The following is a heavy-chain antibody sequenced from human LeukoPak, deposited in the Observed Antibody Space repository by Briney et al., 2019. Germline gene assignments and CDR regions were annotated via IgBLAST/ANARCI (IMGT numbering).Heavy chain of an antibody. Sequence: PGGSLRLSCAASGFTFSSYSMNWVRQAPGKGLEWVSSIRDSSTYYADSVKGRFTISRDSSKNTLYLQMNSLRAEDTAVYYCAKVNWICGDNCWGQGTLVTVSS. D-gene: IGHD1-20*01. V-gene: IGHV3-23*01. CDR2: IRDSST. CDR3: AKVNWICGDNC. J-gene: IGHJ4*02. CDR1: GFTFSSYS.